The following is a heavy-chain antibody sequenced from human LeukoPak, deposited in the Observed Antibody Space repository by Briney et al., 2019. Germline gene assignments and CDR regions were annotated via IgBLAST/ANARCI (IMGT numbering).Heavy chain of an antibody. CDR3: ARVRYYDILTGYLPHYYYGMDV. J-gene: IGHJ6*02. D-gene: IGHD3-9*01. V-gene: IGHV4-34*01. CDR2: INHSGST. CDR1: GGSFSGYY. Sequence: TSETLSLTCAVYGGSFSGYYWSWIRQPPGKGLEWIGEINHSGSTNYNPSLKSRVTISVDTSKNQFSLKLSSVTAADTAVYYCARVRYYDILTGYLPHYYYGMDVWGQGTTVTVSS.